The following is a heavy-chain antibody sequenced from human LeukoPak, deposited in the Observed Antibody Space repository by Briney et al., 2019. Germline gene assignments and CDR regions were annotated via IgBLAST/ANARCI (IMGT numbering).Heavy chain of an antibody. CDR1: GGSFSGYY. J-gene: IGHJ6*04. V-gene: IGHV4-34*01. CDR3: ARVRYFDWLLPVYYYYYGMDV. Sequence: SETLSLTCAVYGGSFSGYYWSWIRQPPGKGLEWIGEINHSGSTNYNPPLKSRVTISVDTSKNQFSLKLSSVTAADTAVYYCARVRYFDWLLPVYYYYYGMDVWGKGTTVTVSS. CDR2: INHSGST. D-gene: IGHD3-9*01.